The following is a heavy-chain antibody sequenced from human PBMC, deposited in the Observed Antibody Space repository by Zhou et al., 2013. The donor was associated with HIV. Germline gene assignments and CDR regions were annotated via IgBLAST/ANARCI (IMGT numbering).Heavy chain of an antibody. D-gene: IGHD7-27*01. CDR2: IIPIFGTA. Sequence: QVQLVQSAAEVKKPGASVKVSCKASGYTFTDYYIHWVRQAPGQGLEWMGGIIPIFGTANYAQKFQGRVTITADESTSTAYMELSSLRSEDTAVYYCARANWGSLVAFDIWGQGTMVTVSS. CDR1: GYTFTDYY. V-gene: IGHV1-69*01. J-gene: IGHJ3*02. CDR3: ARANWGSLVAFDI.